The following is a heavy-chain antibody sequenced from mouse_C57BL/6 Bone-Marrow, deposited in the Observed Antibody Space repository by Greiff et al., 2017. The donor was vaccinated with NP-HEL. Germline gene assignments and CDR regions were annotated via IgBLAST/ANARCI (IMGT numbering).Heavy chain of an antibody. CDR2: ISSGGSYT. D-gene: IGHD2-2*01. CDR3: ARGSGYQGKPYAMDY. V-gene: IGHV5-6*01. CDR1: GFTFSSYG. Sequence: EVQRVDSGGDLVKPGGSLKLSCAASGFTFSSYGLSWVRQTPDTRLEWVATISSGGSYTYYPDSVKGRFTISRDNAKNTLYLQMSRLRSEDTAMYYCARGSGYQGKPYAMDYWGQGTSVTVSS. J-gene: IGHJ4*01.